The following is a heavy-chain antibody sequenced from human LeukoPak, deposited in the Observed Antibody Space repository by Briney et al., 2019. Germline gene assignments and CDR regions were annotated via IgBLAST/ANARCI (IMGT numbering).Heavy chain of an antibody. CDR3: AKDRVISSYYYYYYYMDV. V-gene: IGHV3-9*01. J-gene: IGHJ6*03. D-gene: IGHD6-6*01. CDR1: GFTFDDYA. Sequence: GGSLRLSCAASGFTFDDYAMHWVRQAPGKGLEWVSGISWNSGSIGYADSVKGRFTISRDNTKNSLYLQMNSLRTEDTALYYCAKDRVISSYYYYYYYMDVWGKGTTVTVSS. CDR2: ISWNSGSI.